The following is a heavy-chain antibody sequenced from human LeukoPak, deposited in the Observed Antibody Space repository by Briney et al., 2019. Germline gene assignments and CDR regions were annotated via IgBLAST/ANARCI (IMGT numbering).Heavy chain of an antibody. J-gene: IGHJ4*02. V-gene: IGHV4-39*01. CDR3: ARHVVVRSGSYGSFPDY. CDR2: IYYSGST. Sequence: PSETLSLTCTVSGGSISSSSYYWGWIRQPPGKGLEWIGSIYYSGSTYYNPSLKSRVTISVDTSKNQFSLKLSSVTAADTAVYYCARHVVVRSGSYGSFPDYWGQGTLVTVSS. CDR1: GGSISSSSYY. D-gene: IGHD1-26*01.